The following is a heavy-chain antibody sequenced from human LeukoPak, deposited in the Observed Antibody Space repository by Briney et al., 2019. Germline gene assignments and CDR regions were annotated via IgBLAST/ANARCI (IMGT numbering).Heavy chain of an antibody. CDR2: IYYSGST. J-gene: IGHJ4*02. V-gene: IGHV4-39*01. D-gene: IGHD5-18*01. CDR1: GGSISSSSYY. Sequence: SETLSLTCTVSGGSISSSSYYWGWIRQPPGKGLEWIGSIYYSGSTYYNPSLKSRVTISVDTSKNQFFLKLSSVTAADTAVYYCARGGKAMVNYWGQGTLVTVSS. CDR3: ARGGKAMVNY.